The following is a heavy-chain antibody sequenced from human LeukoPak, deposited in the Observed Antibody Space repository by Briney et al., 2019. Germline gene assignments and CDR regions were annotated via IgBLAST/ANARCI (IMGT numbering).Heavy chain of an antibody. V-gene: IGHV3-48*02. CDR3: ARDSGNYIDY. J-gene: IGHJ4*01. D-gene: IGHD2/OR15-2a*01. Sequence: GGSLRLSCTASGFTFSHFSMNWVSLAPGKGLQWVSFISGSSKTIYYGDSVKGRFTISRDNAKNSLYLQMNGLRDEDAALYFCARDSGNYIDYWGQGTQVVVSS. CDR2: ISGSSKTI. CDR1: GFTFSHFS.